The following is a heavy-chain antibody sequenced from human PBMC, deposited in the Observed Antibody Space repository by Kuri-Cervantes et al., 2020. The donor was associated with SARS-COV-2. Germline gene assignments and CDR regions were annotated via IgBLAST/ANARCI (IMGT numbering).Heavy chain of an antibody. D-gene: IGHD3-10*01. CDR3: ARGRSSGY. V-gene: IGHV4-34*01. Sequence: SETLSLTCAVYGGSFSGYYWSWIRQPPGKGLEWIGEINHSGSTNYNPSLKSRVTISVDTSKNQFSLKLSSVTAADTAVYYCARGRSSGYWGQGTLVTVSS. CDR2: INHSGST. CDR1: GGSFSGYY. J-gene: IGHJ4*02.